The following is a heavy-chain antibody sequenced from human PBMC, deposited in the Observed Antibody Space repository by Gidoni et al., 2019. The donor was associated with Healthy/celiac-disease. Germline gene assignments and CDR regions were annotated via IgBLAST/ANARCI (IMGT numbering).Heavy chain of an antibody. CDR1: GGSISSGGYY. Sequence: QVQLQESGPGLVKPSQTLSLTCTVSGGSISSGGYYWSWIRQHPGKGLEWIGYIYYSGSTYYNPSLKSRVTISVDTSKNQFSLKLSSVTAADTAVYYCARDPIRLYCGGDCYKGVGGMDVWGQGTTVTVSS. D-gene: IGHD2-21*02. V-gene: IGHV4-31*03. J-gene: IGHJ6*02. CDR2: IYYSGST. CDR3: ARDPIRLYCGGDCYKGVGGMDV.